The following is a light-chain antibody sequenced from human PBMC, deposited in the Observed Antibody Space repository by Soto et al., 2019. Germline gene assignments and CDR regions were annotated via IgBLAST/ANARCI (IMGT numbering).Light chain of an antibody. CDR2: GAS. CDR3: QQYGSSET. V-gene: IGKV3-20*01. CDR1: QSVSSND. J-gene: IGKJ2*01. Sequence: EIVLTQSPGTLSLSPGERATLSCRTSQSVSSNDLAWYQQKPGQAPRLLIYGASNRATGIPDRFSGSGSGTDFPLTINRLEPEDFAVYYCQQYGSSETFGQGTKLEIK.